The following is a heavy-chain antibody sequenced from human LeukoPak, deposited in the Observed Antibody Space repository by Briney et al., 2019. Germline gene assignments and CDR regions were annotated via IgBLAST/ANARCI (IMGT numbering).Heavy chain of an antibody. Sequence: SVKVSCKASGGTFSSYAISWVRQAPGQGLEWMGGIIPIFDTANYAQKFQGRVTITADESTSTAYMELSSLRSEDTAVYYCARDSPGPYCSGGSCYPLEYFQHWGQGTLVTVSS. CDR1: GGTFSSYA. D-gene: IGHD2-15*01. CDR3: ARDSPGPYCSGGSCYPLEYFQH. CDR2: IIPIFDTA. V-gene: IGHV1-69*13. J-gene: IGHJ1*01.